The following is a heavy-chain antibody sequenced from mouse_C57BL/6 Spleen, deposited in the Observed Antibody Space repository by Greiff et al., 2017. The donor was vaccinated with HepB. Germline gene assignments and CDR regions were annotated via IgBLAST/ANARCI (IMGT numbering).Heavy chain of an antibody. CDR2: IDPETGGT. Sequence: QVQLQQSGAELVRPGASVTLSCQASGYTFTDYEMHWVKQTPVHGLEWIGAIDPETGGTAYNQTFKGKAILTADKSSSTAYMELRSLTSEDSAFYYCTTNWPYFDYWGQGTTLTVSS. CDR1: GYTFTDYE. V-gene: IGHV1-15*01. J-gene: IGHJ2*01. CDR3: TTNWPYFDY. D-gene: IGHD4-1*01.